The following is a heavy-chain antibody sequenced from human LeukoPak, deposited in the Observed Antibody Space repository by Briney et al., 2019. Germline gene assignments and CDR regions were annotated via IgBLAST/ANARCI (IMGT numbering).Heavy chain of an antibody. J-gene: IGHJ4*02. CDR3: VKDATVVMGEAYYFDY. D-gene: IGHD4-23*01. CDR2: IRYDGSNK. V-gene: IGHV3-30*02. Sequence: GGSLRLSCGASGFTFTTYDMHWVRQAPGEGLEWVSFIRYDGSNKYYVDSVKGRFTISRDNSKNTVFLQMNSLRAEDTAVYYCVKDATVVMGEAYYFDYWGQGTLVTVSS. CDR1: GFTFTTYD.